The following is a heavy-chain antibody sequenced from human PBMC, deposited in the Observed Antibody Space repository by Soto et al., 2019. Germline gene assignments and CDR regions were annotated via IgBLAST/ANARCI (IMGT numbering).Heavy chain of an antibody. Sequence: QVQLQESGPGLVKPSETLSLTCTVSGGSISSYYWSWIRQPPGKGLEWIGYIYYSGSTNYNPSLKSRVTIYVDPFKNQFSLHLSSVTAADTAVYYCARSYRRYCSGGSCYSYYYYYMDVWGKGTTVTVSS. CDR3: ARSYRRYCSGGSCYSYYYYYMDV. J-gene: IGHJ6*03. D-gene: IGHD2-15*01. V-gene: IGHV4-59*01. CDR2: IYYSGST. CDR1: GGSISSYY.